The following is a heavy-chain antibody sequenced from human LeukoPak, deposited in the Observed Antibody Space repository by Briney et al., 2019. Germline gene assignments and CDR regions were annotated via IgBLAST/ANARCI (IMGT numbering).Heavy chain of an antibody. D-gene: IGHD3-10*01. CDR2: IYPGDSDT. Sequence: GESLKISCKGSGYSFTSYWIGWVRQMPGEGLEWMGIIYPGDSDTRYSPSFQGQVTISADKSISTAYLQWSSLKASDTAMYYCARLTMARGVITNFDYWGQGTLVTVSS. V-gene: IGHV5-51*01. CDR1: GYSFTSYW. J-gene: IGHJ4*02. CDR3: ARLTMARGVITNFDY.